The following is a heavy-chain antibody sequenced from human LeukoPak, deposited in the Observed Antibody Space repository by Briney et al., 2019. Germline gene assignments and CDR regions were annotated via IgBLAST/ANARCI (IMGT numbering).Heavy chain of an antibody. CDR3: ARHRVGRPDDAFDI. CDR2: INHYGST. CDR1: GESFSGRY. Sequence: SETLSLTCAVYGESFSGRYWTWIRQPPGKGLEWIGEINHYGSTNYKPSLKSRVTISLDTSKKQLSLNLNSVTAADTAVYYCARHRVGRPDDAFDIWGQGTMVTVSS. V-gene: IGHV4-34*01. J-gene: IGHJ3*02. D-gene: IGHD1-14*01.